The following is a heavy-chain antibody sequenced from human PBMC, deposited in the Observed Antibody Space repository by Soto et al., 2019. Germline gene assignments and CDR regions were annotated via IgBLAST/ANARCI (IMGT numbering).Heavy chain of an antibody. V-gene: IGHV3-33*01. Sequence: QVQLVESGGGVVQPGTSLRLSCAASRLSFSVYDMHWVRQAPGKGLEWVALIWSDGSRQFYGESAKGRFAISRDNSRSTLYLQMRRLRVEDTAVYYCAGEPKGGAYDLDVWGQGTTVTVSS. CDR3: AGEPKGGAYDLDV. CDR2: IWSDGSRQ. CDR1: RLSFSVYD. D-gene: IGHD3-3*01. J-gene: IGHJ6*02.